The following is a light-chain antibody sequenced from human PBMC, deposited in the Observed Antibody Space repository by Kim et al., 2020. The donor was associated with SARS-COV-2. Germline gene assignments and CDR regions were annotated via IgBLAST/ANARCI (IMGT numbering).Light chain of an antibody. CDR1: SLRSYY. V-gene: IGLV3-19*01. Sequence: GQTVRIPCQGASLRSYYASWYQQKPGPAPVLVIYGKNNRPSGIPDRFSGSSSGNTASLTITGAQAEDEADYYRNSRASSGNHPPVVFGGGIQLTVL. CDR2: GKN. J-gene: IGLJ2*01. CDR3: NSRASSGNHPPVV.